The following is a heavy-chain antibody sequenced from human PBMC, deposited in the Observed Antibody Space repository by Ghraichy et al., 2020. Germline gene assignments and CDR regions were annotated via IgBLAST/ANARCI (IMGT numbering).Heavy chain of an antibody. CDR1: GYTFTSYY. D-gene: IGHD3-3*01. CDR3: ARGHYDFWSGYYTPGYFDY. Sequence: ASVKVSCKASGYTFTSYYMHWVRQAPGQGLEWMGIINPSGGSTSYAQKFQGRVTMTRDTSTSTVYMELSSLRSEDTAVYYCARGHYDFWSGYYTPGYFDYWGQGTLVTVSS. CDR2: INPSGGST. V-gene: IGHV1-46*03. J-gene: IGHJ4*02.